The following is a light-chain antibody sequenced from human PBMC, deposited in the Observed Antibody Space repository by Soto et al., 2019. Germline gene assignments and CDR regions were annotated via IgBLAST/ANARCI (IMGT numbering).Light chain of an antibody. CDR1: QSVSSY. V-gene: IGKV3-11*01. CDR2: DAS. CDR3: QQRSDWPPKLT. J-gene: IGKJ4*01. Sequence: EIVLTQSPATLSLSPGERATLSCRASQSVSSYLAWYQQKPGQAPRLLIYDASNRATGIPARFSGSGSGTDFTLTISSLEPEDFAVYYCQQRSDWPPKLTFGGGTKVEIK.